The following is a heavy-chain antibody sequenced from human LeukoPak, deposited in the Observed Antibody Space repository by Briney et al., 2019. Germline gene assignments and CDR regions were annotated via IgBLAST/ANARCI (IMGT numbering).Heavy chain of an antibody. D-gene: IGHD6-19*01. J-gene: IGHJ4*02. CDR3: ARGLSRGYSSGWYWNY. Sequence: GGSLRLSCAASGFTFSSYSMNWVRQAPGKGLEWVSYISSSSSTIYYADSVKGRFTISRDNAKNSLYLQMNSLRAEDTAVYYCARGLSRGYSSGWYWNYWGQGTLVTVSS. CDR1: GFTFSSYS. CDR2: ISSSSSTI. V-gene: IGHV3-48*01.